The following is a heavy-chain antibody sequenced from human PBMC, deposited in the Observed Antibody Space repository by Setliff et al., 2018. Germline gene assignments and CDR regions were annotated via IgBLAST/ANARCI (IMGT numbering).Heavy chain of an antibody. J-gene: IGHJ4*02. CDR2: MNIDNGKT. D-gene: IGHD2-21*01. V-gene: IGHV1-3*03. Sequence: ASVKVSCKASGYSFTLYAMHWMRQAPGQRLEWMGWMNIDNGKTEYSQELQGRVTFTRDTFAETAYMELRSLTSDDMAVYYCARGYCDGIGCPAPLYYFDSWGQGTLVTVSS. CDR3: ARGYCDGIGCPAPLYYFDS. CDR1: GYSFTLYA.